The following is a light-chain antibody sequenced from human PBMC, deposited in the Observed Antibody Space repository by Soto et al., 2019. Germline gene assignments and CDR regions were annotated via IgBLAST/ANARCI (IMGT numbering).Light chain of an antibody. CDR1: SANIGAGYD. J-gene: IGLJ2*01. Sequence: QSVLTQPPSVSGAPGLRVTISCTGNSANIGAGYDVHWYQQLPGTAPKLLIYGDNNRPSGVPDRFSGSKSGTSASLAITGLQAEDEDDYYCQSYDNSLSGSWIFGGGTKVTVL. V-gene: IGLV1-40*01. CDR3: QSYDNSLSGSWI. CDR2: GDN.